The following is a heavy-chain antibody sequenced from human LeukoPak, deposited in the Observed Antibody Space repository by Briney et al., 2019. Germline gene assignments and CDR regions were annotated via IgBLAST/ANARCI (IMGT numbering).Heavy chain of an antibody. V-gene: IGHV3-53*01. Sequence: GGSLRLSCAGSGFVVTANYLAWARQAPGKGLEWVSTISIGGDTYYGDSVKGRSAISRDESTNTLSLHLDSLRVEDMGVYYCALLSEGTFDYWGQGTQVTVAS. J-gene: IGHJ4*02. CDR1: GFVVTANY. CDR3: ALLSEGTFDY. CDR2: ISIGGDT. D-gene: IGHD2/OR15-2a*01.